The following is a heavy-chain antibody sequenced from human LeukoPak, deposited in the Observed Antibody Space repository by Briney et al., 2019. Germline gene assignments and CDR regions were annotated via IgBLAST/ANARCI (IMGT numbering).Heavy chain of an antibody. D-gene: IGHD3-10*01. J-gene: IGHJ5*02. CDR2: INPNSGST. CDR3: ARGGDKSRWNSGSYYKGNWFDP. Sequence: EASVKVSCKASGYTFTGYYMHWVRQAPGQGLEWMGWINPNSGSTNFPQKFQGRVTMTRDTSISTAYMELSSLRSDDTALYYCARGGDKSRWNSGSYYKGNWFDPWGQGTLVTVSS. CDR1: GYTFTGYY. V-gene: IGHV1-2*02.